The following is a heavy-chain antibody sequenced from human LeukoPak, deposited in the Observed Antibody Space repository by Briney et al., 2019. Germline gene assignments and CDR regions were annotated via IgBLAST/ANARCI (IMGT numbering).Heavy chain of an antibody. J-gene: IGHJ5*02. V-gene: IGHV4-4*07. CDR2: IYSSGTI. D-gene: IGHD3-10*01. CDR1: GGSISSYY. CDR3: TRDSGTTGEVKFDP. Sequence: SETLSLTCSVSGGSISSYYWSWIRQPAGKGPEWIGRIYSSGTITYNPSLQSRVTMSVDTSKNEFSLKMSSVTAADTAVYYCTRDSGTTGEVKFDPWGQGTLVAVSS.